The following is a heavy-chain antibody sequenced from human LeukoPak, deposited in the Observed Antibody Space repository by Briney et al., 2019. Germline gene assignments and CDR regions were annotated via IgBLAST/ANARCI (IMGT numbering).Heavy chain of an antibody. CDR2: ISAYNGNT. J-gene: IGHJ5*02. CDR1: GYTFTSYG. Sequence: ASVKVSCKASGYTFTSYGISWVRQAPGQGLEWMRWISAYNGNTNYAQKLQGRVTMTTDTSTSTAYMELRSLRSDDTAVYYCASGRMYYDILTGYYMGNWFDPWGQGTLVTVSS. V-gene: IGHV1-18*01. CDR3: ASGRMYYDILTGYYMGNWFDP. D-gene: IGHD3-9*01.